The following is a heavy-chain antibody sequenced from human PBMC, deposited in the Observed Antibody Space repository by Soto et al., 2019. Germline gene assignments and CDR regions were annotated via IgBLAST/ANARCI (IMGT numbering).Heavy chain of an antibody. D-gene: IGHD3-16*01. V-gene: IGHV4-59*01. J-gene: IGHJ5*02. Sequence: PSETLSLTCTVPGGPISSYYWSWIRQPPGKGLEWIGYGFYSGSTNYSPSLKSRVSISVDTSNNHFSLKLRSVTAADTAVYYCARGQFGNWFDRWGQGKMVTVSS. CDR3: ARGQFGNWFDR. CDR1: GGPISSYY. CDR2: GFYSGST.